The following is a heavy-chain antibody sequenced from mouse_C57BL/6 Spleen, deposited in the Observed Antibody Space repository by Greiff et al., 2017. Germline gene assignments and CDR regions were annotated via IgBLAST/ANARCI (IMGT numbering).Heavy chain of an antibody. Sequence: QVQLKESGAELARPGASVKLSCKASGYTFTSYGISWVKQRTGQGLEWIGEIYPRSGNTYYNEKFKGKATLTADKSSSTAYMELRSLTSEDSAVYFCARGATVVDDYAMDYWGQGTSVTVSS. CDR2: IYPRSGNT. J-gene: IGHJ4*01. D-gene: IGHD1-1*01. V-gene: IGHV1-81*01. CDR1: GYTFTSYG. CDR3: ARGATVVDDYAMDY.